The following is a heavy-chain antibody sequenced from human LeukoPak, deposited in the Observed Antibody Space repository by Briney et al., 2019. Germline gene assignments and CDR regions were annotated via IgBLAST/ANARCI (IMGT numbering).Heavy chain of an antibody. CDR1: GYTFTGYY. Sequence: ASVKLSCKASGYTFTGYYMHWVRQAPGQGLEWMGWINPNSGGTNYAQKFQGRVTMTRDTSISTAYMELSRLRSDDTAVYYCARDSLRYFDFRGSGWGQGTLVTVSS. D-gene: IGHD3-9*01. V-gene: IGHV1-2*02. CDR3: ARDSLRYFDFRGSG. CDR2: INPNSGGT. J-gene: IGHJ4*02.